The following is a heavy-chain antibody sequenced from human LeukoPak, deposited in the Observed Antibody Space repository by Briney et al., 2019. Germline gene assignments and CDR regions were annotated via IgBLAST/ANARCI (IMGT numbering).Heavy chain of an antibody. CDR1: GYTLTELS. V-gene: IGHV1-24*01. Sequence: ASVKVSCKVSGYTLTELSMHWVRQAPGKGVEWMGGFDPEDGETIYAQKFQGRVTMTEDTSTDTAYMELSSLRSEDTAVYYCASGVRVGATPWFDPWGQGTLVTVSS. J-gene: IGHJ5*02. CDR3: ASGVRVGATPWFDP. CDR2: FDPEDGET. D-gene: IGHD1-26*01.